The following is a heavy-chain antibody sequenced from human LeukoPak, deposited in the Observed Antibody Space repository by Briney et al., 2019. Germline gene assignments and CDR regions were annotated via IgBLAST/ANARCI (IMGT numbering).Heavy chain of an antibody. CDR3: ARAFVRYFDWQPIDY. D-gene: IGHD3-9*01. V-gene: IGHV3-48*01. CDR2: ISSSSSTI. CDR1: GFTFSSYS. J-gene: IGHJ4*02. Sequence: PGGSLRLSCAASGFTFSSYSMNWVRQAPGKGLEWVSYISSSSSTIYYADSVKGRFTIPRDNAKNSLYLQMNSLRAEDTAVYYCARAFVRYFDWQPIDYWGQGTLVTVSS.